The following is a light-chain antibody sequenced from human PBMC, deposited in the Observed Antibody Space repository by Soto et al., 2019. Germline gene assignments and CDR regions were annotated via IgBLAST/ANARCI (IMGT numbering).Light chain of an antibody. CDR2: GNS. V-gene: IGLV1-40*01. CDR3: QSYDTPVYV. J-gene: IGLJ1*01. CDR1: SSNIGAGYG. Sequence: QSVLTQPPSVSGAPGQRVTISCTGSSSNIGAGYGVHWYQQLPGAAPKLLIYGNSNRPSGVPDRFSGSRSGTSASLAITGLQPEDEADYYCQSYDTPVYVFGGGTKVT.